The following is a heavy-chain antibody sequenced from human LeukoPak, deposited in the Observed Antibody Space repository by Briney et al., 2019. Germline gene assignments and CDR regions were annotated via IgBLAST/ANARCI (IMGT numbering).Heavy chain of an antibody. Sequence: GGSLRLSCAASGFTFSSYAMRWVRQAPGKGLEWVSAISGSGGSTYYADSVKGRFTISRDNSKNTLYLQMNSLRAEDTAVYYCAKGSSGSYYNSSFDYWGQGTLVTVSS. J-gene: IGHJ4*02. V-gene: IGHV3-23*01. CDR2: ISGSGGST. CDR1: GFTFSSYA. CDR3: AKGSSGSYYNSSFDY. D-gene: IGHD3-10*01.